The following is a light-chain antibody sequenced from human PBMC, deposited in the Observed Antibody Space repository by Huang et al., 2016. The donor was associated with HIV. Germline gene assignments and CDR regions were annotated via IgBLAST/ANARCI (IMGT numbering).Light chain of an antibody. Sequence: DIQMTQSPSSLSASVGDRVTITCQASQDINKYLSWYKQKAGKAPKVLIYDSSNLQTGFPSRFSGSGSGTDFTFTISSLQPEDTATYYCQQYDNLPRTFGGGTKVEI. CDR1: QDINKY. J-gene: IGKJ4*01. CDR3: QQYDNLPRT. V-gene: IGKV1-33*01. CDR2: DSS.